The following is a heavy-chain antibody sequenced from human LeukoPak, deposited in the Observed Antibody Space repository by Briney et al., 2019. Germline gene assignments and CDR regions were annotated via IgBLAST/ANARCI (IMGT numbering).Heavy chain of an antibody. CDR2: MNPNSGNT. V-gene: IGHV1-8*01. CDR3: AREGNIGKNV. J-gene: IGHJ6*02. Sequence: ASVKVSCKASGFTFTKYYLHWVRQATGQGLEWMGWMNPNSGNTGYAQKFQGRVTMTRNTSIGTAYMELSSLRSEDTAVYYCAREGNIGKNVWGQGTTVTVSS. D-gene: IGHD2/OR15-2a*01. CDR1: GFTFTKYY.